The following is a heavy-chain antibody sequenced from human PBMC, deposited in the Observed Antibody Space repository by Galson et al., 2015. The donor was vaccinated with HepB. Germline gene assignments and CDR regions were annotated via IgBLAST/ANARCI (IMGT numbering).Heavy chain of an antibody. D-gene: IGHD5-18*01. J-gene: IGHJ3*02. CDR3: ARSVDTAMRRGAFDI. Sequence: SVKVSCKASGGTFSSYAISWVRQAPGQGLEWMGGIIPIFGTANYAQKFQGRVTITADESTSTAYMELSSLRSEDTAVYYCARSVDTAMRRGAFDIWGQGTMVTVSS. CDR2: IIPIFGTA. V-gene: IGHV1-69*13. CDR1: GGTFSSYA.